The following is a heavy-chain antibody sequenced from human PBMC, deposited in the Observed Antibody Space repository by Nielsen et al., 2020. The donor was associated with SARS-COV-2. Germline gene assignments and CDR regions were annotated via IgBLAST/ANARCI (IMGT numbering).Heavy chain of an antibody. CDR3: ARGSSSCGNP. V-gene: IGHV3-21*01. J-gene: IGHJ5*02. CDR1: GFTFSSYS. CDR2: ISSSSSYI. Sequence: GESLKISCAASGFTFSSYSMNWVRQAPGKGLEWVSSISSSSSYIYYADSVKGRFTIPRDNAKNSLYLQMNSLRAEDTAVYYCARGSSSCGNPWGQGTLVTVSS. D-gene: IGHD6-13*01.